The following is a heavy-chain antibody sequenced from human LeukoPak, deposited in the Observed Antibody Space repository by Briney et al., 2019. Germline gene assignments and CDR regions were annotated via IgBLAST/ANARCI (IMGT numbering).Heavy chain of an antibody. CDR1: GFTVSTYA. V-gene: IGHV3-48*04. J-gene: IGHJ4*02. Sequence: GGSLRLSCAASGFTVSTYAMNWIRQAPGKGLEWVSYFGSSSGTIHYADSVRGRFTISRDNAKMSLYLQMNSLRVEDTAVYYCARSNGLRYFDRWGQGTLVTVS. CDR2: FGSSSGTI. CDR3: ARSNGLRYFDR. D-gene: IGHD2-8*01.